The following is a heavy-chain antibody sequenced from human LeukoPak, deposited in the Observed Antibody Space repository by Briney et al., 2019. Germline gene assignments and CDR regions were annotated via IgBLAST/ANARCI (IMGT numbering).Heavy chain of an antibody. CDR3: ARGEVSGPDAFDI. J-gene: IGHJ3*02. Sequence: GGSLRLSCAASGFTLSGYWMSWVRRAPGKGLEWVANIKQDGSEKYYVDSVKGRFTISRDNAKNSLYLQMNSLRAEDTAVYYCARGEVSGPDAFDIWGQGTMVTVSS. V-gene: IGHV3-7*01. D-gene: IGHD5-12*01. CDR2: IKQDGSEK. CDR1: GFTLSGYW.